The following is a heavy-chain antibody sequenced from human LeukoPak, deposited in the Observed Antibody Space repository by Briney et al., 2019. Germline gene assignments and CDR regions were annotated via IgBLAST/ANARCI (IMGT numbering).Heavy chain of an antibody. CDR3: VRAIGANVSY. Sequence: GGSLRLSCEASGFTFSSYWMHWVRQAPGKGLEWVANINQDGSEKYYVDSVRGRFTISRDNAENSLYLQMNSLRAEDTAVYYCVRAIGANVSYWGQGTLVTVSS. J-gene: IGHJ4*02. V-gene: IGHV3-7*03. D-gene: IGHD3-10*01. CDR2: INQDGSEK. CDR1: GFTFSSYW.